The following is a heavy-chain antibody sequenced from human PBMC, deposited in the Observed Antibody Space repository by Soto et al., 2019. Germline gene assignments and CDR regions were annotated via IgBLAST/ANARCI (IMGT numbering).Heavy chain of an antibody. D-gene: IGHD2-21*01. V-gene: IGHV4-34*01. CDR1: GASLSDNY. J-gene: IGHJ5*02. Sequence: SETLSLTCAVYGASLSDNYCNWLRQPPGKGLEWIGEINHSGNTNYNPSLRSRVTISIDTSKNQLSLNLRSVSAADTAVYYCARGGGEFDAWGQGTPVTVSS. CDR2: INHSGNT. CDR3: ARGGGEFDA.